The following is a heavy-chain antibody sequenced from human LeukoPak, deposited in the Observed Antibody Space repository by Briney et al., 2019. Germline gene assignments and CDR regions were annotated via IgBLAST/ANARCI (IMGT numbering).Heavy chain of an antibody. Sequence: ASVKVSCKVSGYTLTELSMHWVRQAPGKGLEWMGGFDPEDGETIYAQKFQGRVTMTEDTSTDTAYMELSSLRSEDTAVYYCATYSYGPNYYYYYMDVWGKGTTVTVSS. V-gene: IGHV1-24*01. CDR1: GYTLTELS. CDR2: FDPEDGET. CDR3: ATYSYGPNYYYYYMDV. D-gene: IGHD5-18*01. J-gene: IGHJ6*03.